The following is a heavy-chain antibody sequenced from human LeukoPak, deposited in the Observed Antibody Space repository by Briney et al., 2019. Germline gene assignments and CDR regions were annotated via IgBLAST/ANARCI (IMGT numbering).Heavy chain of an antibody. CDR1: GGSISNYY. CDR3: ARHAGTYTHFDS. Sequence: SETLSLPCTVSGGSISNYYWTWVRQPPGKRLEWIGFIFHSGNTNYNPSLKSRVTISVDTSKNQFSPKLSSVTAADTAVYDCARHAGTYTHFDSWGQGALVTVSS. J-gene: IGHJ4*02. V-gene: IGHV4-59*08. CDR2: IFHSGNT. D-gene: IGHD3-10*01.